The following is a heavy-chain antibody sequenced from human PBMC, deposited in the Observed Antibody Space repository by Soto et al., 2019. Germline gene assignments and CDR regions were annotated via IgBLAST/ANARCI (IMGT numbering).Heavy chain of an antibody. Sequence: QVQLVESGGGVVQPGRSLRLSCAASGFTFSSYGMHWVRQAPGKGLEWVAVIWYDGSNKYYADSVKGRFTISIDNSKNTLYLQMTSLRDEDTGVYYCARDHSRSWRGWFAPWGQGTLVTVAS. CDR1: GFTFSSYG. J-gene: IGHJ5*02. CDR2: IWYDGSNK. V-gene: IGHV3-33*01. D-gene: IGHD6-13*01. CDR3: ARDHSRSWRGWFAP.